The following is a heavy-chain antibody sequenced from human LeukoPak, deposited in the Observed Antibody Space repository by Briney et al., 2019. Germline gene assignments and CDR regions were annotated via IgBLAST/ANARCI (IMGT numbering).Heavy chain of an antibody. V-gene: IGHV3-23*01. CDR1: GFTFSSYA. Sequence: GGSLRLSCAASGFTFSSYAMSWVRQAPGKGLEWVSAISGSGGSTYYADSVKGRFTISRDNSKNTLYLQMNSLRAEDTAVYYCAKAGKLRYFDWSNKPHYGMDVWGQGTTVTVS. CDR2: ISGSGGST. CDR3: AKAGKLRYFDWSNKPHYGMDV. J-gene: IGHJ6*02. D-gene: IGHD3-9*01.